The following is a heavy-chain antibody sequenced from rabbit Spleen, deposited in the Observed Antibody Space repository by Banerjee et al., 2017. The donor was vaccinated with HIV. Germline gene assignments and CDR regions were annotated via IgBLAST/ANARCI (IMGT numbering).Heavy chain of an antibody. Sequence: QLEESGGGLVQPGGSLKLSCKASGFDFSRYGVSWVRQAPGKGLEWIGYIDPIFGRTYYANWVNGRFTISSHNAQNTLYLQLNSLTAADTATYFCVRDLGYDDYSEKGYFNLWGPGTLVTVS. CDR1: GFDFSRYG. D-gene: IGHD2-1*01. CDR3: VRDLGYDDYSEKGYFNL. J-gene: IGHJ4*01. V-gene: IGHV1S7*01. CDR2: IDPIFGRT.